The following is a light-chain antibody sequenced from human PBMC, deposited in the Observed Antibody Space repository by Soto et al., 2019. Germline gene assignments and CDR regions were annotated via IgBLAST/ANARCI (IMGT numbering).Light chain of an antibody. CDR2: DVT. Sequence: QSALTQPASVSGSPGQSITISCTGTSSDVGRYKLVSWYQQHPGKAPKLMIYDVTNRPSGVSNRFSGSKSGNTASLTISGRQAEDEAGYYCSSHTTSSTLIFGGGTKLTVL. V-gene: IGLV2-14*03. CDR3: SSHTTSSTLI. J-gene: IGLJ2*01. CDR1: SSDVGRYKL.